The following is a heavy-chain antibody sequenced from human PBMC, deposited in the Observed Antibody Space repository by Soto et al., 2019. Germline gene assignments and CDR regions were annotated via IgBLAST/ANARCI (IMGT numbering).Heavy chain of an antibody. Sequence: SVQVSCKSSVGTFSSYAIICVRPAPGQGLEWMGGIIPIFGTANYAQKFQGRVTITADESTSTAYMELSSLRSEDTAVYYCARYDFWSGYYNYWGQGTLVTVS. CDR2: IIPIFGTA. J-gene: IGHJ4*02. D-gene: IGHD3-3*01. CDR1: VGTFSSYA. CDR3: ARYDFWSGYYNY. V-gene: IGHV1-69*13.